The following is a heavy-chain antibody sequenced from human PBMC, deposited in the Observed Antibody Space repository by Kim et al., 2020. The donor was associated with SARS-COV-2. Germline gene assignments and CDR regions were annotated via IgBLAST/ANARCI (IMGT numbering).Heavy chain of an antibody. V-gene: IGHV3-53*01. CDR2: LYPGGTI. Sequence: GGSLRLSCAASGLSVSDNHIGWVRQAPGKGLEWVSILYPGGTISYANSVQGRFTISRDTSKNTVYLQMNSLRADDTAVFYCARAIERCSGSTCPFSGFDVWGQGTTVTVSS. CDR3: ARAIERCSGSTCPFSGFDV. CDR1: GLSVSDNH. J-gene: IGHJ6*02. D-gene: IGHD3-3*01.